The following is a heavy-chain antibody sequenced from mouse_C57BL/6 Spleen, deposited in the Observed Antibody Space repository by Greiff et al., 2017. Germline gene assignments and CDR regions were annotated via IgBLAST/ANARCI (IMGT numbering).Heavy chain of an antibody. CDR1: GYTFTSYW. V-gene: IGHV1-69*01. CDR2: IDPSDSYT. CDR3: ARSRVLDY. J-gene: IGHJ2*01. Sequence: VQLQQPGAELVMPGASVKLSCKASGYTFTSYWMHWVKQRPGQGLEWIGEIDPSDSYTNYNQKFKGKSTLTVDKSSSTAYMELNSLTSEDSAVYYCARSRVLDYWGQGTTLTVSS. D-gene: IGHD1-1*01.